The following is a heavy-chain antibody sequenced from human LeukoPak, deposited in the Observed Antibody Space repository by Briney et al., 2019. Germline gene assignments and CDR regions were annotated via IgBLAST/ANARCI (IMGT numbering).Heavy chain of an antibody. Sequence: GGSLRLSCAASGFTFSSCAMIWVRQAPGKGLEWVSAIGGSGTSTFYADSVKGRFTISRDNSKSTLYLQMNSLRAEDTAVYYCAKTSQGHPPYYCSMDVWGQGTTVTVSS. CDR1: GFTFSSCA. CDR3: AKTSQGHPPYYCSMDV. CDR2: IGGSGTST. V-gene: IGHV3-23*01. J-gene: IGHJ6*02.